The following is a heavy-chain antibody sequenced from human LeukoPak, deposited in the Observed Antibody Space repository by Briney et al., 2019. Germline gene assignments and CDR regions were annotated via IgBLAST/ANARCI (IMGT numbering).Heavy chain of an antibody. CDR2: VYYSGVT. V-gene: IGHV4-59*08. D-gene: IGHD2-15*01. CDR3: ARLSLHCSGGSCYRGAFDS. CDR1: GGSTGSDY. Sequence: SSETLSLTCTVSGGSTGSDYWSWIRQPPGKGLEWIAYVYYSGVTSYNPSLKSRVAISIDTSKNQFSLNLSSVTAADTAVYYCARLSLHCSGGSCYRGAFDSWGQGTLVTVSS. J-gene: IGHJ4*02.